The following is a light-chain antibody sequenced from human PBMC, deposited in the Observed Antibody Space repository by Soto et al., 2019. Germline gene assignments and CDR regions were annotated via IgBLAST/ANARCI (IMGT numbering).Light chain of an antibody. CDR2: GNI. V-gene: IGLV1-40*01. CDR1: SSNIGAGYD. CDR3: QSYDSTLSARYG. J-gene: IGLJ1*01. Sequence: QSVLTQPPSVSGAPGQRVTISRTGSSSNIGAGYDVHWYQQRPGTAPKLLIFGNINRPSGVPDRFSGSKSGTAASLAITGLQAEDEGDYYCQSYDSTLSARYGFGTGTKVTVL.